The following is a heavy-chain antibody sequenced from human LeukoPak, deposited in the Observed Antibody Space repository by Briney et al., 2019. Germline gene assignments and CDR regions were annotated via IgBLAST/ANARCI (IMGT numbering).Heavy chain of an antibody. CDR1: GFTLNDYY. V-gene: IGHV3-11*01. CDR3: AGGYGSGSFSA. Sequence: PGGSLRLSCAASGFTLNDYYMSWIRQAPGKGLELIAYINYSGTSYADSVKGRFTTSRDNAESSLHLQMNSLRVEDTALYYCAGGYGSGSFSAWGQGTLVTVSS. D-gene: IGHD3-10*01. J-gene: IGHJ5*02. CDR2: INYSGT.